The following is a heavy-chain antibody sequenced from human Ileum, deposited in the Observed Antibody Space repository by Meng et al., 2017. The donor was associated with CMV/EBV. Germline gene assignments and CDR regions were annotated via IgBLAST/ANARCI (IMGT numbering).Heavy chain of an antibody. CDR2: ISSSSSYI. J-gene: IGHJ4*02. D-gene: IGHD3-3*01. CDR1: GFTFSSYS. V-gene: IGHV3-21*01. Sequence: SGFTFSSYSMNGVRQAPGKGLEWVSSISSSSSYIYYADSVKGRFTISRDNAKNSLYLQMNSLRAEDTAVYYCARVTWSGYYTGILDYWGQGTLVTVSS. CDR3: ARVTWSGYYTGILDY.